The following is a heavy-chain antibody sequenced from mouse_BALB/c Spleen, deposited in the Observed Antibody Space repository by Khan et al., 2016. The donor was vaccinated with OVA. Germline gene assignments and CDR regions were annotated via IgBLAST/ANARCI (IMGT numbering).Heavy chain of an antibody. D-gene: IGHD1-1*01. J-gene: IGHJ3*01. CDR2: VSTGGSYT. CDR3: TRLAYYYDSEGFAY. V-gene: IGHV5-6*01. Sequence: EVQLVESGGDLVKPGGSLKLSCAASGFTFSTYDMSWVRQTPDRRLEWFATVSTGGSYTYSPDRVKGRFTISRDNAKNTLYLQMNSLKSEDTAMFYCTRLAYYYDSEGFAYWGQGTLVTVSA. CDR1: GFTFSTYD.